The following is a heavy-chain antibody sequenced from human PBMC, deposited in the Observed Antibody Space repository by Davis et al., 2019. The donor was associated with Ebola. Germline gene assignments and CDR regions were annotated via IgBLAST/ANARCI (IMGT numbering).Heavy chain of an antibody. Sequence: PSETLSLTCTVSGGSISNYYWSWIRQPPGKGLEWIGYIYYRRSTKYNPSLKSRVTISGDTSKNHFSLKLSSVTAADTAVYYCARGLAAAGTSAPYGMDVWGQGTTVTVSS. J-gene: IGHJ6*02. CDR2: IYYRRST. CDR1: GGSISNYY. D-gene: IGHD6-13*01. CDR3: ARGLAAAGTSAPYGMDV. V-gene: IGHV4-59*01.